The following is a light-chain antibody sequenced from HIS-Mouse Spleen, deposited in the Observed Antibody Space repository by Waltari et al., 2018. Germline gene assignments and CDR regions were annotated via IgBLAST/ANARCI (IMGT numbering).Light chain of an antibody. CDR3: AAWDDSLNGVV. Sequence: QSVLTQPPSASGTPGQRVTISCSGSSSNIGRNTVNWYQQLPGTAPKLLIYSNNQRPSGDPDRFSGSKSGTSASLAISGLQSEDEADYYCAAWDDSLNGVVFGGGTKLTVL. CDR1: SSNIGRNT. V-gene: IGLV1-44*01. J-gene: IGLJ2*01. CDR2: SNN.